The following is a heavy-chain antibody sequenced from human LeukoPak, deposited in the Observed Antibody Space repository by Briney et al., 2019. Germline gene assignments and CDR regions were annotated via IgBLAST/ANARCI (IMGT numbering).Heavy chain of an antibody. CDR1: GASISSSDYY. CDR2: IYHSGST. V-gene: IGHV4-39*07. D-gene: IGHD3-22*01. CDR3: ARVGIVLVTGSNWVDP. J-gene: IGHJ5*02. Sequence: SETLSLTCSVSGASISSSDYYWGWIRQPPGKGLEWIGTIYHSGSTYYNTSLKSRVTISVDTSKNQFSLKFNSVTAADTAVYYCARVGIVLVTGSNWVDPWGQGTLVTVSS.